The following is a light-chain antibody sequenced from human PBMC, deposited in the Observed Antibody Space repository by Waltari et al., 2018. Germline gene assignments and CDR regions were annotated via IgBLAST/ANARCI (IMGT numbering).Light chain of an antibody. CDR2: DVT. Sequence: QSALTQPRSVSGSPGQSVTISCTGTSSDVGGSNHVSWYQHHPGKAPKPMIYDVTKRPSGVPDRFSGSKSGNTASLTISGLQADDEADYYCCSYAGSYTWVFGGGTKLTVL. J-gene: IGLJ3*02. CDR3: CSYAGSYTWV. CDR1: SSDVGGSNH. V-gene: IGLV2-11*01.